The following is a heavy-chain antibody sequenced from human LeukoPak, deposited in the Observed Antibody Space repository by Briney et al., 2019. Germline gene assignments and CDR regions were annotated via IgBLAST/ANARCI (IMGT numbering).Heavy chain of an antibody. J-gene: IGHJ5*02. CDR2: IIPIFGTA. D-gene: IGHD4-17*01. CDR3: ARESNPQYGDNWFDP. CDR1: GGTFSSYA. V-gene: IGHV1-69*13. Sequence: SVKVSCKASGGTFSSYAISWVRQAPGQGLEWMGGIIPIFGTANYAQKFQGRVTITADESTSTAYMELSSLGSEDTAVYYCARESNPQYGDNWFDPWGQGTLVTVSS.